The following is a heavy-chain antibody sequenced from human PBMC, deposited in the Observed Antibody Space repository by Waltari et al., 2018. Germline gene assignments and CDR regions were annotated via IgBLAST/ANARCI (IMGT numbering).Heavy chain of an antibody. Sequence: QLQLQESGPGLVKASETLSLTCIVYGGPITSSSSYWGWILQPPGKGLEWIGITGSTYHNPSLKSRVTISVDTSKSQFSLKLSSVTAADTAVYYCVRQGSGGRAFDIWGLGTMVTVSS. CDR3: VRQGSGGRAFDI. CDR1: GGPITSSSSY. CDR2: TGST. D-gene: IGHD3-10*01. J-gene: IGHJ3*02. V-gene: IGHV4-39*01.